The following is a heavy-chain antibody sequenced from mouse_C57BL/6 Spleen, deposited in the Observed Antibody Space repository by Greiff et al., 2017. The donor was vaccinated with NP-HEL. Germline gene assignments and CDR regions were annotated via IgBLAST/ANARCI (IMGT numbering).Heavy chain of an antibody. V-gene: IGHV1-82*01. D-gene: IGHD2-1*01. CDR3: ASYYGNPYAMDY. CDR2: IYPGDGDT. J-gene: IGHJ4*01. CDR1: GYAFSSSW. Sequence: QVQLQQSGPELVKPGASVKISCKASGYAFSSSWMNWVKQRPGKGLEWIGRIYPGDGDTNYNGKFKGKATLTADKSSSTAYMQLSSLTSEDSAVYFCASYYGNPYAMDYWGQGTSVTVST.